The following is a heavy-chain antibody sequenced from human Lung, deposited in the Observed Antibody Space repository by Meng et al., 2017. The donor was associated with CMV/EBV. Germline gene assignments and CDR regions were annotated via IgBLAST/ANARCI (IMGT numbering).Heavy chain of an antibody. CDR2: IKQDGSEK. CDR1: GFTFSSYW. J-gene: IGHJ5*02. V-gene: IGHV3-7*01. D-gene: IGHD5-12*01. CDR3: GRDGWLWAPRFNP. Sequence: GGSLRLXCEASGFTFSSYWMTWVRQAPGKGLEWVANIKQDGSEKFYVDSVKGRFTISRDNAKRSLYLQMSSLRAEDTALYYCGRDGWLWAPRFNPWATGTLDPVS.